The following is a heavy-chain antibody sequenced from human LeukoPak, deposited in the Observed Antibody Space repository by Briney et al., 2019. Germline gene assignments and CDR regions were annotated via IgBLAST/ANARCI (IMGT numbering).Heavy chain of an antibody. V-gene: IGHV4-59*11. J-gene: IGHJ4*02. CDR2: IYYSGST. D-gene: IGHD3-3*01. CDR1: GGSISSHY. CDR3: ARDPSFWVL. Sequence: PSETLSLTCTVSGGSISSHYWSWIRQPPGKGLEWIGYIYYSGSTNYNPSLKSRVTISVDTSKNQFSLKLSSVTAADTAVYYCARDPSFWVLWGQGTLVTVSS.